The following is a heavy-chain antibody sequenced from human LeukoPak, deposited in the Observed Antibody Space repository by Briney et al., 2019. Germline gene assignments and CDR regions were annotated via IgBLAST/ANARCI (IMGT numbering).Heavy chain of an antibody. Sequence: PSETLSLTCTVSGGSISSYYWSWIRQPAGKGLEWIGRIYTSGSTNYNPSLKSRVTMSVDTSKNQFSLKLSSVTAADTAVYYFARDTAMAPDYYFDYWGQGTLVTVSS. D-gene: IGHD5-18*01. CDR1: GGSISSYY. CDR2: IYTSGST. CDR3: ARDTAMAPDYYFDY. J-gene: IGHJ4*02. V-gene: IGHV4-4*07.